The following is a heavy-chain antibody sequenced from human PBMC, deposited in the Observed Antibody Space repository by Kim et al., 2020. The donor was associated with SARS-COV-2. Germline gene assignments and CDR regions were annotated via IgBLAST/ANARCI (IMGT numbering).Heavy chain of an antibody. CDR3: AREQGGFDY. J-gene: IGHJ4*02. Sequence: GGSLRLSCAASGFTFSSYDMNWVRQALGKGLVWVSYIRRSCSTIYYAHSVKCRITISRDNAKNSLYLQMNSLRAEDTAVYHCAREQGGFDYSGQGELVTVSS. V-gene: IGHV3-48*03. D-gene: IGHD3-16*01. CDR2: IRRSCSTI. CDR1: GFTFSSYD.